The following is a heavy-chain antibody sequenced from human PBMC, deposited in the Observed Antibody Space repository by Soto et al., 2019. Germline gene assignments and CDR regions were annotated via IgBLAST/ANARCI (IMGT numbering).Heavy chain of an antibody. CDR1: GFTFSDYY. D-gene: IGHD7-27*01. CDR2: ISSSSSYT. Sequence: GGSLRLSCAASGFTFSDYYMSWIRQAPGKGLEWVSYISSSSSYTNYADSVKGRFTISRDNAKNSLYLQMNSLRAEDTAVYYCARDLTTGAVYYYYALDVWGQGIMVTVSS. J-gene: IGHJ6*02. V-gene: IGHV3-11*06. CDR3: ARDLTTGAVYYYYALDV.